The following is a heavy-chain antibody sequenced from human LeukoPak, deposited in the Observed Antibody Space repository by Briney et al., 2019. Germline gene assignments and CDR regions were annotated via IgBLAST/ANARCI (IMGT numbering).Heavy chain of an antibody. J-gene: IGHJ4*02. CDR2: IYHSGST. CDR1: GGSISTYY. V-gene: IGHV4-59*01. D-gene: IGHD2-15*01. Sequence: SETLSLTCTLSGGSISTYYWSWIRQPPGKGLEWIGYIYHSGSTNYNPSLKSRVTISVDTSKNQFSLKLSSVTAADTAVYYCARDFHCSGGSCTDYWGQGTLVTASS. CDR3: ARDFHCSGGSCTDY.